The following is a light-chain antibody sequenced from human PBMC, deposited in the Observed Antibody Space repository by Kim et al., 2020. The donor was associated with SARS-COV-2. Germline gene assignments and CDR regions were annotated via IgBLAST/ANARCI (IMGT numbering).Light chain of an antibody. Sequence: SSELTQDPAVSVALGQTVRITCQGDSLRSYYASWYQQKPGKAPVLVIYGKNNRPSGIPDRFSGSSSGNTASLTITGAQAEDEADYYCNSRDSSGNHPDWVFGGGTQLTVL. CDR1: SLRSYY. J-gene: IGLJ3*02. CDR2: GKN. CDR3: NSRDSSGNHPDWV. V-gene: IGLV3-19*01.